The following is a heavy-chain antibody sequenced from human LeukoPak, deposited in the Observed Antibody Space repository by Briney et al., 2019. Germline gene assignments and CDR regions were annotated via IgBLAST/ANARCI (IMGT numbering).Heavy chain of an antibody. CDR1: GFTFSSYG. D-gene: IGHD6-19*01. Sequence: GGSLRLSCAASGFTFSSYGMHWVRQAPGKGLEWVAFIRYDGSNKYYADSVRGRFTISRDNSKNTLYLHMNSLRAEDTAVYFCAKGSKAVLFTRDHYMDVWGKGTTVTISS. V-gene: IGHV3-30*02. J-gene: IGHJ6*03. CDR3: AKGSKAVLFTRDHYMDV. CDR2: IRYDGSNK.